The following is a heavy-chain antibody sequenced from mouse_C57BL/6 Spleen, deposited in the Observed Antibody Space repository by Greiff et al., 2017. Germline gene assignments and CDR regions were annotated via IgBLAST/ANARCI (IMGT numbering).Heavy chain of an antibody. CDR2: VYPGSGST. CDR1: GYTFTSYW. Sequence: QVQLQQPGAELVKPGASVKMSCKASGYTFTSYWLTWVKQRPGQGLEWIGDVYPGSGSTNYNEKFKSKATLTVDTSSSTAYMQLSSLTSEDSAVYYCARVYGSSYPYWYFDVWGTGTTVTVSS. V-gene: IGHV1-55*01. CDR3: ARVYGSSYPYWYFDV. D-gene: IGHD1-1*01. J-gene: IGHJ1*03.